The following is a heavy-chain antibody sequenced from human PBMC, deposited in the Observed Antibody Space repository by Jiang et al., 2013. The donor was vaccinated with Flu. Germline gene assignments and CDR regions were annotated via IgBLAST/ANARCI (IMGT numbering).Heavy chain of an antibody. CDR2: IDPRDSYT. Sequence: GAEVKKPGESLRISCKASGYNFANYWITWVRQMPGKGLEWMGRIDPRDSYTKYSPSFQGHVTISADTSIGTAYLQWSGLKASDTAIYYCARLVAYDSSGYYFDYWGPGTLVTVPS. CDR1: GYNFANYW. J-gene: IGHJ4*02. D-gene: IGHD3-22*01. CDR3: ARLVAYDSSGYYFDY. V-gene: IGHV5-10-1*01.